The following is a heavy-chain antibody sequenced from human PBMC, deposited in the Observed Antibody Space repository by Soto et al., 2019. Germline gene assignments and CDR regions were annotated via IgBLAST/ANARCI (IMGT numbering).Heavy chain of an antibody. J-gene: IGHJ5*02. D-gene: IGHD3-3*01. V-gene: IGHV5-51*01. CDR3: ARLVHYDFWSGYYRWFDP. Sequence: GESLKISCNGSGYSFTSDWIGWVRQMRGKGLEWMGIIYPGDSDTRYSPSFQGQVTISADKSISAAYLQWSSLKASDTAMYYCARLVHYDFWSGYYRWFDPWGQGTLVTVSS. CDR1: GYSFTSDW. CDR2: IYPGDSDT.